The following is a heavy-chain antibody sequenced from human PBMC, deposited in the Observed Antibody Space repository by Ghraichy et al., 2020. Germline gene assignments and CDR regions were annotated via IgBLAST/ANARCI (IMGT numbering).Heavy chain of an antibody. CDR2: INHSGST. V-gene: IGHV4-34*01. CDR3: ARGWFGELAYYGMDV. CDR1: GGSFSGYY. J-gene: IGHJ6*02. Sequence: GSLRLSCAVYGGSFSGYYWSWIRQPPGKGLEWIGEINHSGSTNYNPSLKSRVTISVDTSKNQFSLKLISVTAADTAVFYCARGWFGELAYYGMDVWGQGTTVTVSS. D-gene: IGHD3-10*01.